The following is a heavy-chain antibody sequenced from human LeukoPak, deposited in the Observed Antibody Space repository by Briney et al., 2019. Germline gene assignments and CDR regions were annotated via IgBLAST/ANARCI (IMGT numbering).Heavy chain of an antibody. CDR2: IYSGGST. CDR1: GFTVSSNY. CDR3: AGRSGSYYGYYYYYGMDV. D-gene: IGHD1-26*01. Sequence: SGGSLRLSCAASGFTVSSNYMGWVRQAPGKGLEWVSVIYSGGSTYYADSVKGRFTISRDNSKNTLYLQMNSLRAEDTAVYYCAGRSGSYYGYYYYYGMDVWGQGSTVTVSS. J-gene: IGHJ6*02. V-gene: IGHV3-53*01.